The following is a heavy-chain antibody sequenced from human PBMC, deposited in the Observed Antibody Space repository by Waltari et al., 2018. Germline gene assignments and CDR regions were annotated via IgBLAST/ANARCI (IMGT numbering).Heavy chain of an antibody. J-gene: IGHJ4*02. CDR2: INPKSGDA. V-gene: IGHV1-2*06. D-gene: IGHD1-1*01. CDR3: ATANILGIGTFDY. CDR1: GYTFTKYY. Sequence: QVTLVQSGAEVKKPGASVRVSCKASGYTFTKYYIHWVRQAPGQGLEWMGRINPKSGDANYTQPFQGRVIMTGDTSINTAYLEVTGLTSDDTAIFYCATANILGIGTFDYWGQGTLVSVSS.